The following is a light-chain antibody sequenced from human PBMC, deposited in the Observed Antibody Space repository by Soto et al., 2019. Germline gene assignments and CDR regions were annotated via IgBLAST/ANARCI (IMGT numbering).Light chain of an antibody. CDR3: QKYNSAPLALT. CDR1: QGISNY. V-gene: IGKV1-27*01. CDR2: AAS. J-gene: IGKJ4*01. Sequence: DIKMKQSLSSLSSSVGDRVTITCRASQGISNYLAWYQQKPGKVPKLLIYAASTLQSGVPSRFSGSGSGTDFTLTISSLQPEDVATYYCQKYNSAPLALTFGGGTKVDI.